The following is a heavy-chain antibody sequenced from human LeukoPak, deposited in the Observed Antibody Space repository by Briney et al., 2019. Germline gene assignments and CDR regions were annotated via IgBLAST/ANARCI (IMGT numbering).Heavy chain of an antibody. J-gene: IGHJ6*03. V-gene: IGHV4-39*07. D-gene: IGHD1-26*01. CDR2: IYYSGST. CDR1: GGSISSSSYY. Sequence: SETLSLTCTVSGGSISSSSYYWGWIRQPPGKGLEWIGSIYYSGSTYYNPSLKSRVTISVDTSKNQFSLKLSSVTAADTAVYYCARGPRRGSYNYYYYMDVWGKGTTVTISS. CDR3: ARGPRRGSYNYYYYMDV.